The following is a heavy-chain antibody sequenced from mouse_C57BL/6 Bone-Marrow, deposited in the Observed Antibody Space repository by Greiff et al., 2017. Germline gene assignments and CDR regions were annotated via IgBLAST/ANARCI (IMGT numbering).Heavy chain of an antibody. D-gene: IGHD1-1*01. CDR2: ISYSGST. CDR1: GYSITSAY. V-gene: IGHV3-8*01. J-gene: IGHJ4*01. Sequence: EVHLVESGPGLAKPSQTLSLTCSVTGYSITSAYWNWIRKFPGNKLEYMGYISYSGSTSYNPSLKSRISITRDTSKNQYYLQLNSVTTEDTATYYCERYSYYYAMDYWGQGTSVTVSS. CDR3: ERYSYYYAMDY.